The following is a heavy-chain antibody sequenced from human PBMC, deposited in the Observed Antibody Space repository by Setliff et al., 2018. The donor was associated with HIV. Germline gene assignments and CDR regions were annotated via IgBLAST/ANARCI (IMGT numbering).Heavy chain of an antibody. Sequence: LSLTCTVSGGSITGYYWSWIRQPAGKGLEWIGRTFTSGITNYSPSLKSRVTMSVDTSKNQFSLNLTSVTAADTAVYYCAREPKGGDDRALDYWGQGTLVTVSS. D-gene: IGHD3-16*01. CDR3: AREPKGGDDRALDY. CDR1: GGSITGYY. V-gene: IGHV4-4*07. J-gene: IGHJ4*02. CDR2: TFTSGIT.